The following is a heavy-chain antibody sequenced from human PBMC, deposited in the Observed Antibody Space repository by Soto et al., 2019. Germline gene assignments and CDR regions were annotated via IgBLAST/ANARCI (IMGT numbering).Heavy chain of an antibody. D-gene: IGHD3-16*02. CDR2: ISAYNGNT. V-gene: IGHV1-18*01. CDR1: GYTFTSYG. Sequence: VASVKVSCKASGYTFTSYGISWVRQAPGQGLEWMGWISAYNGNTNYAQELQGRVTMTTDTSTSTAYMELRSLRSDDTAVYYCARDFVRLRLGELSLPDYWGQGTLVTVSS. J-gene: IGHJ4*02. CDR3: ARDFVRLRLGELSLPDY.